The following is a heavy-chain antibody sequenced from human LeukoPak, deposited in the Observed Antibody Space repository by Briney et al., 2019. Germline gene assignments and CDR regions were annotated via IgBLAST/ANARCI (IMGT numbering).Heavy chain of an antibody. V-gene: IGHV4-59*01. CDR1: GGSFSGYY. Sequence: SETLSLTCAVYGGSFSGYYWSWIRQPPGKGLEWIGYIYYSGSTNYNPSLKSRVTISVDTSKNQFSLKLSSVTAADTAVYYCARGTSRGYFDWLLNWFDPWGQGTLVTVSS. J-gene: IGHJ5*02. CDR2: IYYSGST. D-gene: IGHD3-9*01. CDR3: ARGTSRGYFDWLLNWFDP.